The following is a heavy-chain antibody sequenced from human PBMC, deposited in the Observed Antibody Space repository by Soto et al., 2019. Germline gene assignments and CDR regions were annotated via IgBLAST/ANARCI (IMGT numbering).Heavy chain of an antibody. CDR3: VRDGTKTLRDWFDP. CDR2: IYATGTT. D-gene: IGHD1-1*01. V-gene: IGHV4-4*07. CDR1: GASISGFY. Sequence: SETLSLTCTVSGASISGFYWIWIRKSAGKGLEWIGRIYATGTTDYNPSLKSRVMMSVDTSKKQFSLKLRSVTAADTAVYYCVRDGTKTLRDWFDPWGQGISVTVSS. J-gene: IGHJ5*02.